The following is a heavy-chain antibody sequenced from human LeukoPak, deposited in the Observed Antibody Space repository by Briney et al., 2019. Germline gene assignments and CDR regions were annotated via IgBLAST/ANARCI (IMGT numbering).Heavy chain of an antibody. V-gene: IGHV4-59*08. J-gene: IGHJ3*02. D-gene: IGHD3-10*01. CDR2: IYYSGST. CDR3: GGRSGEPTFDI. CDR1: GGSISSYY. Sequence: SETLSLTCTVSGGSISSYYWSWIRQPPGKGLEWIGYIYYSGSTNYNPSLKSRVTISVDTSKNQFSLKLSSVTAADTAVYYCGGRSGEPTFDIWGQGTMVTVSS.